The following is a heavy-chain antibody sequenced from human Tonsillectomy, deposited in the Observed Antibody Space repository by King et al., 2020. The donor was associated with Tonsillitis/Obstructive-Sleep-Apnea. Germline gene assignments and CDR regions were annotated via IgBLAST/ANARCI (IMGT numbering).Heavy chain of an antibody. V-gene: IGHV4-34*01. CDR3: ARGGGSGMGWFDP. Sequence: VQLQQWGAGLLKPSETLSLTCAVYGGSFSGYYWSWIRQPPGKGLEWIGEINHSGSTNYNPSLKSRVTISVDTSKNKFSLKLSSVTAADTAVYYCARGGGSGMGWFDPWGQGTLVTVSS. CDR2: INHSGST. J-gene: IGHJ5*02. D-gene: IGHD3-3*01. CDR1: GGSFSGYY.